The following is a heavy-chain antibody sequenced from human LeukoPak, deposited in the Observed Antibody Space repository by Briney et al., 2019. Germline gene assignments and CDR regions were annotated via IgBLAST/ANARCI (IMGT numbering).Heavy chain of an antibody. CDR2: INYGGST. V-gene: IGHV4-34*01. J-gene: IGHJ3*01. Sequence: SETLSLTCAVSEMSFSAYYWNWIRQSPGKGLEWIGEINYGGSTKYTPSLEGRGTISIDTSKNQFSLKLTSVTAADTAVYYCARGFPPGSGSRGSHAFDVWGQGTMVTVSS. D-gene: IGHD6-25*01. CDR3: ARGFPPGSGSRGSHAFDV. CDR1: EMSFSAYY.